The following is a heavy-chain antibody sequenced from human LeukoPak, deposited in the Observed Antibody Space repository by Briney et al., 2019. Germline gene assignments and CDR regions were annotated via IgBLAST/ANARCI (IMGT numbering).Heavy chain of an antibody. Sequence: GESLKISGKGSGYSFTSYWIGWVGKMPGKGLEWLGIIYPGGSDPRYSPSFQGQVTISAATSISTAYLPWSSLKASDTAMYYCATYYDSSGYPSGVGGMDVWGQGTTVTVSS. CDR2: IYPGGSDP. CDR1: GYSFTSYW. V-gene: IGHV5-51*01. D-gene: IGHD3-22*01. J-gene: IGHJ6*02. CDR3: ATYYDSSGYPSGVGGMDV.